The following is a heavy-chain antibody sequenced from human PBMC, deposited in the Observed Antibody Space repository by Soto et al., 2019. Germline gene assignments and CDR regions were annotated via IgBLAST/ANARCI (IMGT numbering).Heavy chain of an antibody. D-gene: IGHD7-27*01. J-gene: IGHJ4*02. V-gene: IGHV3-53*01. Sequence: PGGSLRLSCAVSGFNVSTSYMNWVRQAPGKGLEWVSVIYVGGSTFYTDSVRGRFTISRDNSKNTLYLHMNSLRAEDTAVYYCARESAERIHPLGWGQGTLVTVSS. CDR3: ARESAERIHPLG. CDR2: IYVGGST. CDR1: GFNVSTSY.